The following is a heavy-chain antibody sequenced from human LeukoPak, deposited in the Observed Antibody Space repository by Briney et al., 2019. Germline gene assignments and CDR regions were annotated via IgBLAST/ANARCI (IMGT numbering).Heavy chain of an antibody. D-gene: IGHD3-22*01. V-gene: IGHV4-39*07. CDR1: GGSISSSSYY. CDR2: IYYSGST. J-gene: IGHJ4*02. Sequence: SETLSLTCTVSGGSISSSSYYWGWIRQPPGKGLEWIGSIYYSGSTYYNPSLKSRVTISVDTSKNQFSLKLSSVTAADTAVYYCARVGGAYYYDSSGYPYYFDYWGQGTLVTVSS. CDR3: ARVGGAYYYDSSGYPYYFDY.